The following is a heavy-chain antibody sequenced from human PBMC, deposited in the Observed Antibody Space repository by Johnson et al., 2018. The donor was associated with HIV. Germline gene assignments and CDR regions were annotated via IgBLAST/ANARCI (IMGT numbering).Heavy chain of an antibody. J-gene: IGHJ3*02. V-gene: IGHV3-66*03. Sequence: VQLVESGGGLIQPGGSLRLSCAASGFTVSINYMSWVRQAQGKGLEWVSVIYSGGSTYYADSVKGRFTISRDNSKNMLYLQMNSLRAEDTAVYYCARVGYSSSWYGGYGAFDIWGQGTMVTVSS. CDR3: ARVGYSSSWYGGYGAFDI. CDR1: GFTVSINY. CDR2: IYSGGST. D-gene: IGHD6-13*01.